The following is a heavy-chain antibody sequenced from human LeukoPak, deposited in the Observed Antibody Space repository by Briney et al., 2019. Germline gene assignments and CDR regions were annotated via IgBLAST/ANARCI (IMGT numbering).Heavy chain of an antibody. CDR1: GYTFTGYY. CDR2: IKPKSGVT. CDR3: ARADYGDSRDEYNWFDP. J-gene: IGHJ5*02. V-gene: IGHV1-2*02. D-gene: IGHD4-17*01. Sequence: ASVKVSCKTSGYTFTGYYIHWVRQAPGQGLEGMGGIKPKSGVTKYAQKFQGRVTMTRDTSISTAYMELRRLRSDDTAVYYCARADYGDSRDEYNWFDPWGQGTLVTVSS.